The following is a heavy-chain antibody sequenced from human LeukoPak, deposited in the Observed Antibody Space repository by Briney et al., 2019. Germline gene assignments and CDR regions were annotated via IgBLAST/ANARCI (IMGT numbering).Heavy chain of an antibody. V-gene: IGHV4-34*01. CDR2: INHSGST. J-gene: IGHJ6*04. CDR3: ARSPEVVPAGYYYYYYGMDV. Sequence: SETLSLTCAVYGGSYSGYYWSWIRQPPGKGQEWIGEINHSGSTNYNPSLKSRVTISVDTSKNQFSLKLSSVTAADTAVYYCARSPEVVPAGYYYYYYGMDVWGKGTTVTVSS. D-gene: IGHD2-2*01. CDR1: GGSYSGYY.